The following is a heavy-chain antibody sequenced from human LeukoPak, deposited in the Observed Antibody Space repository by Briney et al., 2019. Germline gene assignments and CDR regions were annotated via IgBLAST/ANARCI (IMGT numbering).Heavy chain of an antibody. V-gene: IGHV1-8*03. J-gene: IGHJ4*02. CDR3: ARVDVVRGVISKYYFDY. CDR2: MNPNSGNA. D-gene: IGHD3-10*01. CDR1: GYTFTSYD. Sequence: GASVKVSCKASGYTFTSYDINWVRQATGQGLEWMGWMNPNSGNAGCAQKFQGRVTITRNTSISTAYMELTSLRSEDTAVYYCARVDVVRGVISKYYFDYWGQGTLVTVSS.